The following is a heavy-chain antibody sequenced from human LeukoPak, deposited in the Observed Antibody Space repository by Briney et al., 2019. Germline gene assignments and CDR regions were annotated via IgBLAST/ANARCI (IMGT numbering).Heavy chain of an antibody. CDR3: VKDNVASSCVDCPLGAAFDV. V-gene: IGHV3-9*01. D-gene: IGHD2-21*01. CDR2: IYVARYIV. CDR1: VFSLQEYA. J-gene: IGHJ3*01. Sequence: GRPLRVSCVPSVFSLQEYAIHWVRPAPRKAGEWVSCIYVARYIVDYADSERGRFTISRDNAKNSLYLQMNSLRPEDTALYYCVKDNVASSCVDCPLGAAFDVWGPGTMVTVSS.